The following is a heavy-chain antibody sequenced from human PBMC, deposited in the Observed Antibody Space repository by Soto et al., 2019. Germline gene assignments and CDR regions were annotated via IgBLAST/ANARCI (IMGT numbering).Heavy chain of an antibody. J-gene: IGHJ6*02. CDR2: IIPIFGTA. Sequence: VWVACKASGGTFSSYAISWVRQAPGQGLEWMGGIIPIFGTANYAQKFQGRVTITADKSTSTAYMELSSLRSEDTAVYYCARSVLGKYHRDGMDVWTQGTT. D-gene: IGHD1-26*01. V-gene: IGHV1-69*13. CDR3: ARSVLGKYHRDGMDV. CDR1: GGTFSSYA.